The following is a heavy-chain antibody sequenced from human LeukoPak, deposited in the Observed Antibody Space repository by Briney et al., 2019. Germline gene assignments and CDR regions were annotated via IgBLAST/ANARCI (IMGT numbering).Heavy chain of an antibody. Sequence: SETLSLTCTVSGGSISSYYGSWIRQPAGKGLEWIGRIYTSGSTNYNPSLKSRVTMSVDTSKNQFSLKLSSVTAADTAVYYCARDRWVVAARGWFDPWGQGTLVTVSS. CDR3: ARDRWVVAARGWFDP. V-gene: IGHV4-4*07. J-gene: IGHJ5*02. CDR2: IYTSGST. CDR1: GGSISSYY. D-gene: IGHD2-15*01.